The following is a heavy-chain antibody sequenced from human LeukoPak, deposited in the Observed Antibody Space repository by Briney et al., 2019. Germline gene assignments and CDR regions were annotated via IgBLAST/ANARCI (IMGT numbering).Heavy chain of an antibody. J-gene: IGHJ4*02. D-gene: IGHD2-2*01. CDR1: GFTFSSYT. CDR3: ARDFGGYCSSSNCYLGYVDY. V-gene: IGHV3-21*03. Sequence: GGSLRLSCAASGFTFSSYTMNWVRQAPGKGLEWVSSIISSSSYIYCADSVKGRFTISRDNAKNSLYLQMNSLRAEDTAVYYCARDFGGYCSSSNCYLGYVDYWGQGTLVTVSS. CDR2: IISSSSYI.